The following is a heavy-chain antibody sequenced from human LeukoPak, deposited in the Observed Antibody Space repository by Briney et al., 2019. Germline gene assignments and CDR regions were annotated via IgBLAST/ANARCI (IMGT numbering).Heavy chain of an antibody. V-gene: IGHV3-23*01. CDR3: APTDYRQRPEFSVSY. CDR2: IGGSNGIT. CDR1: GFTFSSYA. J-gene: IGHJ4*02. Sequence: GGSLRLSCAASGFTFSSYAMSWVRQAPGKGLEWVSVIGGSNGITFYVGSVKGRFTISRDNSKDTLYLQMNSLRAEDTAVYYCAPTDYRQRPEFSVSYWGQGTLVTVSS. D-gene: IGHD3-16*01.